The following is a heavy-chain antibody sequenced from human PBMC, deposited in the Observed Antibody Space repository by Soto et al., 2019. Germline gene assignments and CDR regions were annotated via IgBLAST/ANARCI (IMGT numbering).Heavy chain of an antibody. Sequence: GGSLRLSCAASGFTFSSYGMHWVRQAPGKGLEWVAVISYDGSNKYYADSVKGRFTISRDNSKNTLYLQMNSLRAEDTAVYYCAKDNYDFWSGYYMSYYYGMDVWGQGTTVTVSS. CDR1: GFTFSSYG. V-gene: IGHV3-30*18. J-gene: IGHJ6*02. CDR3: AKDNYDFWSGYYMSYYYGMDV. CDR2: ISYDGSNK. D-gene: IGHD3-3*01.